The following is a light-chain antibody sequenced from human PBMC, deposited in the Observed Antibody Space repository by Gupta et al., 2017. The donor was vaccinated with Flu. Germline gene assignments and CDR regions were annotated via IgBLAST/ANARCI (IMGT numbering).Light chain of an antibody. CDR3: MKGTHPWT. Sequence: DVVMTQSPLSLPGTLGQPASISCRSSQSLVYKNGNTYLNWFQQRPGQSPRRLIYEVSNRDSGVPDRFSGSGSATDFTLNISRVEAEDAGVYYCMKGTHPWTFGQGTRLEIK. CDR2: EVS. J-gene: IGKJ2*02. CDR1: QSLVYKNGNTY. V-gene: IGKV2-30*01.